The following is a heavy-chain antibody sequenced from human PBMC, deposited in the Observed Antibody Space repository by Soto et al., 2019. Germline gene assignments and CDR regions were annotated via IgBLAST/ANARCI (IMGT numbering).Heavy chain of an antibody. Sequence: GGSLRLSCAVSGLTFSDHHMDWVRQAPGKGLEWVGRSRDKPQGYSTAYAASVKGRFTTSRDESKNSAYLQMNSLKTEDTAVYYCVRSKYFSDSSGYTLCLDYWGQGTLVTVSS. J-gene: IGHJ4*02. V-gene: IGHV3-72*01. D-gene: IGHD3-22*01. CDR2: SRDKPQGYST. CDR1: GLTFSDHH. CDR3: VRSKYFSDSSGYTLCLDY.